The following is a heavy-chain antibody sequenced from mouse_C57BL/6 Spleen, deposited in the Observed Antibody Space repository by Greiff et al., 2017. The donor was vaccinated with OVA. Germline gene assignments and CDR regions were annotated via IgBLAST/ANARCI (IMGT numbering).Heavy chain of an antibody. J-gene: IGHJ4*01. V-gene: IGHV1-55*01. CDR3: SRGYYDAGEYVLDY. CDR1: GYTFTSYW. Sequence: QVQLQQPGAELVKPGASVKLSCKASGYTFTSYWITWVKQRPGQGLEWIGDIYPGSGSTNYTEKFKSKATLTVDTSSSTAYMQLSSLTSDDSAVFDCSRGYYDAGEYVLDYWGQGTSVTVSA. D-gene: IGHD2-4*01. CDR2: IYPGSGST.